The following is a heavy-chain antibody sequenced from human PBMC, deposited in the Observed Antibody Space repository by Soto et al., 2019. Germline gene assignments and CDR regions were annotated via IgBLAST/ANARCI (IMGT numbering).Heavy chain of an antibody. Sequence: QVQLVESGGGVVQPGRSLRLSCAASGFTFSSYAMHWVRQAPGKGLEWVAVISYDGSNKYYADSVKCRFTISRDNSKNTLYLQMNSLRAEDPAGYYCARGLGAAAHWFDTWGQGTLVTVSS. J-gene: IGHJ5*02. CDR2: ISYDGSNK. D-gene: IGHD6-13*01. V-gene: IGHV3-30-3*01. CDR3: ARGLGAAAHWFDT. CDR1: GFTFSSYA.